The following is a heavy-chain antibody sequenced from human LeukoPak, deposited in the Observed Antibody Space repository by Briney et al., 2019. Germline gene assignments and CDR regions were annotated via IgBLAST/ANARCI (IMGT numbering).Heavy chain of an antibody. Sequence: WASVKVSCKASGYTFTSYAISWVRQAPGQGLEWVGWISAYNGNTNYAQKLQGRVTMTTDTSTSTAYMGLRSLRSDDTAVYYCARDLEYGAGSYGDYWGQGTLVTVSS. D-gene: IGHD3-10*01. CDR3: ARDLEYGAGSYGDY. CDR2: ISAYNGNT. J-gene: IGHJ4*02. CDR1: GYTFTSYA. V-gene: IGHV1-18*01.